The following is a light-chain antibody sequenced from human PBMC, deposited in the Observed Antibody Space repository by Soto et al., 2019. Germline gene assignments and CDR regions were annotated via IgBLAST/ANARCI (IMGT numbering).Light chain of an antibody. Sequence: EIVMTQSPATLSVSPGERATLSCRASQSVSSILAWYQQKPGQAPRLLIYGASTRATGIPARFSGSGSGTEFTLTISSLQSEDFAVYYCQQYNNWPPTFGQGTEVEIK. CDR2: GAS. V-gene: IGKV3-15*01. CDR1: QSVSSI. J-gene: IGKJ1*01. CDR3: QQYNNWPPT.